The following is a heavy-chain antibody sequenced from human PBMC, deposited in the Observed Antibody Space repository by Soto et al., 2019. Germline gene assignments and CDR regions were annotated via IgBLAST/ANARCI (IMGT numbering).Heavy chain of an antibody. CDR1: GYTFTGYY. CDR2: INPNSGGT. V-gene: IGHV1-2*04. CDR3: ARNYCSGGSCQPGIDY. Sequence: ASVKVSCKASGYTFTGYYMHWVRQAPGQGLEWMGWINPNSGGTNYAQKFQGWVTMTRDTSISTAYMELSRLRSDDTAVYYCARNYCSGGSCQPGIDYWGQGTLVTVS. J-gene: IGHJ4*02. D-gene: IGHD2-15*01.